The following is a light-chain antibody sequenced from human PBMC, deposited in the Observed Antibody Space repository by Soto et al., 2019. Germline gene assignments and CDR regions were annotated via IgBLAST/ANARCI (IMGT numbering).Light chain of an antibody. CDR2: DAS. CDR3: QQRSNWPPDT. Sequence: EIGLTQSPGTRCLARWGIATLSCRASQSVSSYLAWYQQKPGQAPRLLIYDASNRATGIPARFSGSGSGTDFTLTISSLEPEDFAVYYCQQRSNWPPDTFGQGTRLEIK. CDR1: QSVSSY. V-gene: IGKV3-11*01. J-gene: IGKJ5*01.